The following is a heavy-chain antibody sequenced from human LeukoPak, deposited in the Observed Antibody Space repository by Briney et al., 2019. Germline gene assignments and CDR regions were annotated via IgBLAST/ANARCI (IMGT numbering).Heavy chain of an antibody. J-gene: IGHJ4*02. CDR2: ISASGSST. CDR3: ATVWSSTWWRYFDS. V-gene: IGHV3-23*01. D-gene: IGHD6-13*01. CDR1: GFTFSSYA. Sequence: GGSLRLSCAASGFTFSSYAMSWVRQAPGKGLEWVSVISASGSSTYHADSVKGRFTISRDNSKNTLYLQMNSLRAEDTAVYFCATVWSSTWWRYFDSWGQGTLVTVSS.